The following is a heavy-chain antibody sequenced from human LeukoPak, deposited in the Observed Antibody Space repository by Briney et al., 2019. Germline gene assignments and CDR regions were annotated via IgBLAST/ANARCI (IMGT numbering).Heavy chain of an antibody. V-gene: IGHV1-18*01. CDR2: ISAYNGNT. Sequence: ASVKVSCKASGGTFSSYAISWVRQAPGQGLEWMGWISAYNGNTNYAQKLQGRVTMTTDTSTSTAYMELRSLRSDDTAVYYCARDNAGVMAVYWGQGTLVTVSS. J-gene: IGHJ4*02. D-gene: IGHD2-21*01. CDR1: GGTFSSYA. CDR3: ARDNAGVMAVY.